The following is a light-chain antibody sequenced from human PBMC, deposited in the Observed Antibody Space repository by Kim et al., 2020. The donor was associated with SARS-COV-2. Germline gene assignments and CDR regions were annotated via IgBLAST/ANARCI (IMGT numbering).Light chain of an antibody. V-gene: IGKV1-39*01. J-gene: IGKJ1*01. CDR2: AAS. Sequence: SASVGDRITITCRASQPISKFLNWYQQKPGKAPELLIYAASILHVGVPSRFSGSASGTDFTLAISSLQPEDSATYYCQQSSNTPWTFGQGTKLEIK. CDR3: QQSSNTPWT. CDR1: QPISKF.